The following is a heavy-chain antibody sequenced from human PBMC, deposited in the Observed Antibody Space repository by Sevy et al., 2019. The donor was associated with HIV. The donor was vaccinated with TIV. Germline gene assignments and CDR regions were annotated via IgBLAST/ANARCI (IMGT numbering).Heavy chain of an antibody. CDR3: AKGDSTFYGMDV. D-gene: IGHD6-13*01. Sequence: GGSLRLSCAASGFTFGTYTMNWVRQAPGKGLDWVSAISESAGTTYYADSVQGRFTISRDNSKNRVYLQMNSLRVEDTAKYYCAKGDSTFYGMDVWGQGTTVTVSS. CDR2: ISESAGTT. J-gene: IGHJ6*02. CDR1: GFTFGTYT. V-gene: IGHV3-23*01.